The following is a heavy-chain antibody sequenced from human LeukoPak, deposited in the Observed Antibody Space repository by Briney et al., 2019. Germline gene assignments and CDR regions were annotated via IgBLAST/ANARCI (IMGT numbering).Heavy chain of an antibody. V-gene: IGHV3-23*01. CDR1: GFTFSSYA. CDR2: ISGSGGST. Sequence: GGSLRLSCAASGFTFSSYAVSWVRQAPGRGLEWVSAISGSGGSTYYADSVKGRFTISRDNSKNTLYLQMNSLRAEDTAVYYCAKDGVEGSPRWYYFDYWGQGTLVTVSS. CDR3: AKDGVEGSPRWYYFDY. D-gene: IGHD6-13*01. J-gene: IGHJ4*02.